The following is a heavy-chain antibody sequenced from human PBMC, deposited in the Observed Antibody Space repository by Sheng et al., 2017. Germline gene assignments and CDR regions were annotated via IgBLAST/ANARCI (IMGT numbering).Heavy chain of an antibody. D-gene: IGHD5-12*01. CDR2: IQYDGINK. CDR1: GFTFSSFG. J-gene: IGHJ4*02. V-gene: IGHV3-30*02. CDR3: AKDFTSRYGGYDPDYFDY. Sequence: QVQLVESGGGVVQPGGSLRLSCVTSGFTFSSFGMHWVRQAPGKGLEWVTFIQYDGINKYYADSVKGRFTISRDNSKNTLYLQMNSLRAEDTAVYYCAKDFTSRYGGYDPDYFDYWGQGTLVTVSS.